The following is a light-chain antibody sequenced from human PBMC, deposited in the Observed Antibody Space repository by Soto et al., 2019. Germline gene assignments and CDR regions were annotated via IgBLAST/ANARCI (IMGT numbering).Light chain of an antibody. CDR2: AAS. CDR1: QGISSY. Sequence: AIRITQSPSSFSASTGDRVSITCRASQGISSYLAWYQQKPGKAPKLLIYAASTLQSGVPSRFSGSGSGTDFTLTISCLQSEDFATYYCQQYYSYSWTFGQGTKVDIK. CDR3: QQYYSYSWT. V-gene: IGKV1-8*01. J-gene: IGKJ1*01.